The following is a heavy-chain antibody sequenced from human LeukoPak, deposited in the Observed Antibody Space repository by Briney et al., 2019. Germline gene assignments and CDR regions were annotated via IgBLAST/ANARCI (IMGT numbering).Heavy chain of an antibody. CDR2: IYYSGST. Sequence: PSETLSLTCTVSGGSIRSHYWSWIRQPPGKGLEWIGYIYYSGSTNYNPSLKSRVTISVDTSKNQFSLKLSSVTAADTAVYYCAGGNYPGKAAIDYWGQGTLVTVSS. CDR3: AGGNYPGKAAIDY. CDR1: GGSIRSHY. D-gene: IGHD1-7*01. V-gene: IGHV4-59*11. J-gene: IGHJ4*02.